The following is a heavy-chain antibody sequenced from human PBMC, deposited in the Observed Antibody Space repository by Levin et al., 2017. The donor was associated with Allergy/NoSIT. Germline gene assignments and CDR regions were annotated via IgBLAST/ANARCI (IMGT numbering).Heavy chain of an antibody. V-gene: IGHV3-74*01. Sequence: GGSLRLSCAASGFTFSSYWMHWVRQAPGKGLVWVSRINSDGSSTSYADSVKGRFIISRDNAKNTLYLQMNSLRAEDTAVYYCARGGAWQPADYWGQGTLVTVSS. J-gene: IGHJ4*02. CDR1: GFTFSSYW. CDR3: ARGGAWQPADY. D-gene: IGHD5-24*01. CDR2: INSDGSST.